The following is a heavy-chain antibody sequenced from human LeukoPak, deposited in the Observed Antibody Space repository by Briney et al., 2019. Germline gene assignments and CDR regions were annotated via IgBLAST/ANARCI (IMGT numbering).Heavy chain of an antibody. CDR3: ARGASGGYDPDY. D-gene: IGHD5-12*01. Sequence: SETLSLTCTVSGYSISSGYYWGWIRQPPGKGLERIGSIYHSGSTYYNPSLKSRVTISVDTSKNQFSLKLSSVTAADTAVYYCARGASGGYDPDYWGQGTLVTVSS. V-gene: IGHV4-38-2*02. CDR2: IYHSGST. CDR1: GYSISSGYY. J-gene: IGHJ4*02.